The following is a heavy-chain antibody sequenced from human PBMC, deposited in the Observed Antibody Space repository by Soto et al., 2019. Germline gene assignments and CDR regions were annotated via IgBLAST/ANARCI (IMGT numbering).Heavy chain of an antibody. CDR3: AKDTGNYYYYGMDV. CDR1: GFTFDDYA. Sequence: GGSLRLSCAASGFTFDDYAMHWVRQAPGKGLEWVSGISWNSGSIGYADSVKGRFTISRDNAKDSLYLQMNSLRAEDTALYYCAKDTGNYYYYGMDVWGQGTTVTVSS. CDR2: ISWNSGSI. J-gene: IGHJ6*02. V-gene: IGHV3-9*01.